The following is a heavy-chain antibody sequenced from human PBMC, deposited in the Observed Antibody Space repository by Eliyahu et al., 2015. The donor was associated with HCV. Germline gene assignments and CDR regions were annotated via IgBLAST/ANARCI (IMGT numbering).Heavy chain of an antibody. D-gene: IGHD6-19*01. J-gene: IGHJ1*01. Sequence: EVQLVESGGGLVQPGRSLRLSCAASGFTFDDYAMHWVRQAPGKGLEWVSGISWNSGSIGYADSVKGRFTISRDNAKNSLYLQMNSLRAEDTALYYCAKDSSGWPEYFQHWGQGTLVTVSS. CDR1: GFTFDDYA. V-gene: IGHV3-9*01. CDR2: ISWNSGSI. CDR3: AKDSSGWPEYFQH.